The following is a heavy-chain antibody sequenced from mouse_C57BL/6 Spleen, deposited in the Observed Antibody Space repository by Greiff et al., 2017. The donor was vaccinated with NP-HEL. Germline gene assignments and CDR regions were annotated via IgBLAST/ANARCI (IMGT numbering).Heavy chain of an antibody. CDR1: GFNIKDDS. Sequence: VQLKQSGAELVRPGASVKLSCTASGFNIKDDSMHWVKQRPEQGLEWIGWIDPENGDTEYASKFQGKATITADTSSNTAYLQLSSLTSEDTAVYYGTTGTTDAMDYWGQGTSVTVSS. CDR2: IDPENGDT. J-gene: IGHJ4*01. CDR3: TTGTTDAMDY. D-gene: IGHD1-1*01. V-gene: IGHV14-4*01.